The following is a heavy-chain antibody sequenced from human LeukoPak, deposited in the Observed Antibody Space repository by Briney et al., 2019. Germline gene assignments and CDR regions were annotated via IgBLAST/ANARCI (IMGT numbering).Heavy chain of an antibody. J-gene: IGHJ4*02. V-gene: IGHV4-39*07. CDR2: IYYSGST. D-gene: IGHD3-10*01. Sequence: PSETLSLTCTVSGGSISSSSYYWGWIRQPPGKGLEWIGSIYYSGSTYYNPSLKSRVTISVDTSKNQFSLKLRSVTAADTAVYYCARVTYYYGSGREDEFDYWGQGTLVTVSS. CDR1: GGSISSSSYY. CDR3: ARVTYYYGSGREDEFDY.